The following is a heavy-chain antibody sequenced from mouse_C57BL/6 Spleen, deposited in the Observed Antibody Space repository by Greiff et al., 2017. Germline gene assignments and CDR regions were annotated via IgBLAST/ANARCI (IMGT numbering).Heavy chain of an antibody. J-gene: IGHJ4*01. CDR2: IRSKSNNYAT. CDR1: GFSFNTYA. Sequence: EVKLMESGGGLVQPKGSLKLSCAASGFSFNTYAMNWVRQAPGKGLEWVARIRSKSNNYATYYADSVKDRFTISRDDSESMLYLQMNNLKTEDTAMYYCVRELRYAMDDWGQGTSVTVSS. D-gene: IGHD3-2*02. CDR3: VRELRYAMDD. V-gene: IGHV10-1*01.